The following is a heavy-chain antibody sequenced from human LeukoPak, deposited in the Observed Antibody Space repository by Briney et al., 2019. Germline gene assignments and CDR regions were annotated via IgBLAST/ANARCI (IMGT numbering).Heavy chain of an antibody. CDR2: IKEDGSEK. D-gene: IGHD2-8*01. J-gene: IGHJ3*02. CDR3: ARSTNGAFDI. CDR1: GFIFSRFW. V-gene: IGHV3-7*01. Sequence: PGGSPRLSCAASGFIFSRFWMTWVRQGPGRGLQWVANIKEDGSEKNYVDSVKGRFTISRDNAKNSLFLQMNTLRAEDTAVYYCARSTNGAFDIWGQGTTVIVSS.